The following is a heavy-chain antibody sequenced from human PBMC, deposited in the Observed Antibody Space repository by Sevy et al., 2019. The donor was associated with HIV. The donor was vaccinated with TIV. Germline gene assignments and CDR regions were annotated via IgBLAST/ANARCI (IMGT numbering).Heavy chain of an antibody. CDR2: IKSKTDGGTT. CDR3: TTVKVMTAILYYYYGMDV. D-gene: IGHD2-21*02. Sequence: GGSLRLSCAASGFTFSNAWMSWVRQAPGKGLEWVGRIKSKTDGGTTDYAAPVKGRFTISRDDSKNTLYLQMNSLKTDDTAVYYCTTVKVMTAILYYYYGMDVWGQGTTVTVSS. CDR1: GFTFSNAW. V-gene: IGHV3-15*01. J-gene: IGHJ6*02.